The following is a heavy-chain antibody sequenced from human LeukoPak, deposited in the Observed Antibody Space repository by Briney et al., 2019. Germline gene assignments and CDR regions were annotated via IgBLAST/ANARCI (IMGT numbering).Heavy chain of an antibody. CDR3: ARDGIAAAGTDY. CDR2: ISSSSNYI. D-gene: IGHD6-13*01. CDR1: GFIFSSYT. J-gene: IGHJ4*02. Sequence: GGSLRRSCAVSGFIFSSYTMKWVRQAPGKGLEWVSSISSSSNYIYYADSVKGRFIISRDNAKNALYLQMNSLRAEDTAVYSCARDGIAAAGTDYWGQGTLVTVSS. V-gene: IGHV3-21*01.